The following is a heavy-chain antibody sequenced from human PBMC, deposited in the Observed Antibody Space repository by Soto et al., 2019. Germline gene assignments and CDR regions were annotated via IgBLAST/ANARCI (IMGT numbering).Heavy chain of an antibody. D-gene: IGHD3-3*01. Sequence: ESLTISCTCSGHSFTRYWIGWVRQMPGKGLEWMGIIYPGDSDTRYSPSFQGQVTISADKSISTAYLQWSSLKASDTAMYYCARLYYDFWSGYHGSYYYYYGMDVWGQGTTVTVSS. J-gene: IGHJ6*02. CDR3: ARLYYDFWSGYHGSYYYYYGMDV. V-gene: IGHV5-51*01. CDR1: GHSFTRYW. CDR2: IYPGDSDT.